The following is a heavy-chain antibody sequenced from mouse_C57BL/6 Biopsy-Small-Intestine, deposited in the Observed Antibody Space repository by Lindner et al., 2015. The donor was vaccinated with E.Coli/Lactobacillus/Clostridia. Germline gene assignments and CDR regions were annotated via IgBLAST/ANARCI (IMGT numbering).Heavy chain of an antibody. CDR2: ISSGSSTI. D-gene: IGHD1-1*01. CDR1: GFTFSDYG. V-gene: IGHV5-17*01. Sequence: VQLQESGGGLVNPGGSLKLSCAASGFTFSDYGMHWVRQAPEKGLEWVAHISSGSSTIYYADTMKGRFTISRDNAKNTLFLQMTSLRSEDTAIYYCTTTIVATKGALDCWGQGTLVTVSA. CDR3: TTTIVATKGALDC. J-gene: IGHJ3*01.